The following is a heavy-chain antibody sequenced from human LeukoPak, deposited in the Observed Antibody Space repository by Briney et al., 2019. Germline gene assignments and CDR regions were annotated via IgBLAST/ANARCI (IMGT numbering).Heavy chain of an antibody. Sequence: GESLKISCKGSGYSFTSYRIGWVRQMPGKGLEWMGIIYPGDSDTRYSPSFQGQVTISADRSISTAYLQWNSLKASDTAMYYCARPRGYCSSGSCYSIDYWGQGTLVTVSS. D-gene: IGHD2-15*01. CDR1: GYSFTSYR. CDR2: IYPGDSDT. V-gene: IGHV5-51*01. CDR3: ARPRGYCSSGSCYSIDY. J-gene: IGHJ4*02.